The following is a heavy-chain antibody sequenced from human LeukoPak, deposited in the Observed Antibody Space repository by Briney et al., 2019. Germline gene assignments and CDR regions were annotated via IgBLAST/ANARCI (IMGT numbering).Heavy chain of an antibody. D-gene: IGHD3-10*01. CDR2: ISYDGSNK. V-gene: IGHV3-30-3*01. Sequence: PGRSLRLSCAASGFTFSSYAMHWVRQAPGKGLEWVAVISYDGSNKYYADSVKGRFTISRDNSKNTLCLQMNSLRAEDTAVYYCASAQAYGSLLSWGQGTLVTVSS. CDR3: ASAQAYGSLLS. CDR1: GFTFSSYA. J-gene: IGHJ5*02.